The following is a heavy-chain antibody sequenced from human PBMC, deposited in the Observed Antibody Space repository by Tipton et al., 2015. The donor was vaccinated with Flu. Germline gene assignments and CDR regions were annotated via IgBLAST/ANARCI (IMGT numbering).Heavy chain of an antibody. D-gene: IGHD3-16*01. CDR3: ARDSVGALDY. CDR1: GFPFSTYW. J-gene: IGHJ4*02. V-gene: IGHV3-7*01. Sequence: SLRLSCTASGFPFSTYWMGWVRQAPGKGLEWVANINQVGSEKYSVDSVKGRFTISRDNSMNSLYLQMNSLRVDDTAVYYCARDSVGALDYWGQGTLVTVSS. CDR2: INQVGSEK.